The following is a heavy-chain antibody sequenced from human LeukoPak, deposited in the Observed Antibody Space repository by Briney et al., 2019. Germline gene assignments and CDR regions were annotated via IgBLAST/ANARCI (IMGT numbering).Heavy chain of an antibody. D-gene: IGHD6-13*01. Sequence: ASVKVSCKASGYTFTSYGISWVRRAPGQGLEWMGWISAYNGNTNYAQKLQGRVTMTTDTPTSTAYMELGSLRSDDTAVYYCARVGLASYSSSWYGSSWFDPWGQGTLVTVSS. CDR3: ARVGLASYSSSWYGSSWFDP. CDR1: GYTFTSYG. CDR2: ISAYNGNT. V-gene: IGHV1-18*01. J-gene: IGHJ5*02.